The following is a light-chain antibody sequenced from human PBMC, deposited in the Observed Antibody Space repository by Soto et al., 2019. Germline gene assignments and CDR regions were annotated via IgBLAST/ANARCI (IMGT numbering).Light chain of an antibody. J-gene: IGKJ2*01. CDR1: QRVSSIY. Sequence: EIVLTQSPGTLSLSPGERATLSCRASQRVSSIYLAWYQQKPGQAPRLLIYGASSRATGIPDRFSGSGSGIDFILTISRLEPEDFAVYYCQQYGSSLGYTFGQGTKLEI. CDR3: QQYGSSLGYT. V-gene: IGKV3-20*01. CDR2: GAS.